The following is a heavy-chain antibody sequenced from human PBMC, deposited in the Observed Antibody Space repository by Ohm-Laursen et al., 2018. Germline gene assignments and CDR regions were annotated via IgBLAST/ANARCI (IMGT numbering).Heavy chain of an antibody. J-gene: IGHJ4*02. CDR2: ITSGGSI. D-gene: IGHD5-24*01. CDR3: ANHRSATWVHKRFDY. Sequence: SLRLSCAATGFTFSKFAKSWVRQAPGKGLECVSAITSGGSIYYGNSVKGRFTISRDNSKNTLYLQMNSLRADDTAVYYCANHRSATWVHKRFDYWGQGTLVTVSS. V-gene: IGHV3-23*05. CDR1: GFTFSKFA.